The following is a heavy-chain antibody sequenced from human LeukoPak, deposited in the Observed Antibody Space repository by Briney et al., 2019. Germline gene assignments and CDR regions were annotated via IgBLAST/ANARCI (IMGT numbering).Heavy chain of an antibody. J-gene: IGHJ5*02. CDR3: AKQGGWDLGNYYADH. Sequence: PGGSLRLSCTVSGFTFKDYATSWVRQAPGKGLEWISTIFGDGGGDYYADSVRGRFTMSRDNSKNTLYLQMNSLRGDDTAVYYCAKQGGWDLGNYYADHWGRGTLVTVSS. CDR2: IFGDGGGD. CDR1: GFTFKDYA. D-gene: IGHD1-26*01. V-gene: IGHV3-23*01.